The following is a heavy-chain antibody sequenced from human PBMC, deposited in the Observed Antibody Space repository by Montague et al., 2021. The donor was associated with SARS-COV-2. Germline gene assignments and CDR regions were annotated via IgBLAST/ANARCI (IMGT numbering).Heavy chain of an antibody. V-gene: IGHV3-23*01. Sequence: SLRLSCAGSGFTFGTYGMSWVRQAPGKGLEWVSGITGTTSGHKTXXADSVRGRFTISRDNSKNTVGLQMNRLRAEDTAVYFCAKDLWGNYGSGSSFQSWGQGTLVTVSS. D-gene: IGHD3-10*01. CDR1: GFTFGTYG. CDR2: ITGTTSGHKT. CDR3: AKDLWGNYGSGSSFQS. J-gene: IGHJ4*02.